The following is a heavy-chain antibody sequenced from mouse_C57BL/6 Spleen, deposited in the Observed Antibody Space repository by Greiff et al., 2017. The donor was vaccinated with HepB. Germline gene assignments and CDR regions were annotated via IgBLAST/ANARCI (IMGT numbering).Heavy chain of an antibody. CDR2: FYPGSGSI. D-gene: IGHD2-3*01. Sequence: QVQLKQSGAELVKPGASVKLSCKASGYTFTEYTIHWVKQRSGQGLEWIGWFYPGSGSIKYNEKFKDKATLTADKSSSTVYMELSRLTSEDSAVYFCARHEDGGSDGYYVAWFAYWGQGTLVTVSA. J-gene: IGHJ3*01. V-gene: IGHV1-62-2*01. CDR3: ARHEDGGSDGYYVAWFAY. CDR1: GYTFTEYT.